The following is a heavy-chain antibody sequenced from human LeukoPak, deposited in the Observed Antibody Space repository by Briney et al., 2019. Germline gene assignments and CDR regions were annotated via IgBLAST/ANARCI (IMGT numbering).Heavy chain of an antibody. CDR2: IRYDGSDK. CDR1: GFTFSSFG. Sequence: GGSLRLSCAASGFTFSSFGMHWVRQAPGKGLEWVSFIRYDGSDKYYVDSVKGRFTISRDNSKNTLFLQMNSLRAEDTAVYYCAKDVSAYCSGGDCYSNWFDSWGQGTLVTVSS. J-gene: IGHJ5*01. CDR3: AKDVSAYCSGGDCYSNWFDS. V-gene: IGHV3-30*02. D-gene: IGHD2-15*01.